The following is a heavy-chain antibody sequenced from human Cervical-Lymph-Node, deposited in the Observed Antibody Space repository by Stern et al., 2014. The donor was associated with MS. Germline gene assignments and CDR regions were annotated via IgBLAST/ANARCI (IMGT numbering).Heavy chain of an antibody. D-gene: IGHD2-8*01. J-gene: IGHJ5*01. V-gene: IGHV1-69-2*01. CDR1: GYTFIDYY. CDR3: LTSTNTTLPFDF. CDR2: VDPEDGEA. Sequence: EVQLVQSGAEVKKPGTTVKISCKVSGYTFIDYYLHWVKQSPGKGFEWMGLVDPEDGEAVYAEKFQGRVTIIADTSKETTYLGLNSLRDEDTATYYCLTSTNTTLPFDFWGQGTPIIVS.